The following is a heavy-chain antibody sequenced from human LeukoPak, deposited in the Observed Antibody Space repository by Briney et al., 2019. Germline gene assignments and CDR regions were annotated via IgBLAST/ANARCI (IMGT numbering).Heavy chain of an antibody. D-gene: IGHD1/OR15-1a*01. CDR3: ARAAADENSWYFFDY. CDR1: GDSISSGDHY. J-gene: IGHJ4*02. CDR2: IHYSGST. V-gene: IGHV4-30-4*01. Sequence: SETLSLTCTVSGDSISSGDHYWGWIRQPPGKGLEWIGYIHYSGSTYYNPSLKSRVIISVDMSKNQFSLSLNSLTAADSAVYYCARAAADENSWYFFDYWGQGTLVTVSS.